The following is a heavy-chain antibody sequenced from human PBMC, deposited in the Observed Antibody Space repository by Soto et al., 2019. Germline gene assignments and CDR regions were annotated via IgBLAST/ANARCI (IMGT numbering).Heavy chain of an antibody. CDR1: GYTFTGYY. V-gene: IGHV1-2*02. D-gene: IGHD3-22*01. CDR2: INPNSGGT. CDR3: ARGTHYYDSSGYGY. J-gene: IGHJ4*02. Sequence: SGKVCLKASGYTFTGYYMHWVRQAPGQGLEWMGWINPNSGGTNYAQKFQGRVTMTRDTSISTAYMELSRLRSDDTAVYYCARGTHYYDSSGYGYWGQGTLVTVSS.